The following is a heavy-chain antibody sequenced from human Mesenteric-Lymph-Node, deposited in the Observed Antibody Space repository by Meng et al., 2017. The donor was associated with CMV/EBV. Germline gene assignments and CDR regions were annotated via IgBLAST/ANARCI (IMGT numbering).Heavy chain of an antibody. D-gene: IGHD4-17*01. V-gene: IGHV4-38-2*02. CDR3: AMTTVTTHPYWYYGMDV. CDR2: IYHSGST. J-gene: IGHJ6*02. Sequence: SETLSLTCTVSGSSISSGYYWGCIRQPPGKGLEWIGSIYHSGSTYYNPSLKSRLTISVDTSKNQFSLKLSSVTAADTAVYYCAMTTVTTHPYWYYGMDVWGQGTTVTVSS. CDR1: GSSISSGYY.